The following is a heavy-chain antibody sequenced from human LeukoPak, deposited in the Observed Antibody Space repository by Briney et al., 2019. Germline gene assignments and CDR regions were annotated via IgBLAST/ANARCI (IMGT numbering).Heavy chain of an antibody. CDR1: GYFISSGYY. V-gene: IGHV4-38-2*02. D-gene: IGHD6-13*01. CDR3: ARGVIAAGGNDFDY. Sequence: PSETLSLTCTVSGYFISSGYYWGWIRQPPGKGLEWIGNIYHSGSTYYNPSLKSRVTISVDTSKNQFSLKLSSVTAADTAIYYCARGVIAAGGNDFDYWGQGTLVTVSS. J-gene: IGHJ4*02. CDR2: IYHSGST.